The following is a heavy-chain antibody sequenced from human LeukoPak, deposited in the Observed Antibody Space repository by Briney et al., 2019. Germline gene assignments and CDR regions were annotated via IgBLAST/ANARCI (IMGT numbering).Heavy chain of an antibody. D-gene: IGHD4-23*01. V-gene: IGHV3-9*01. J-gene: IGHJ3*02. CDR2: ISWNSGSI. CDR1: GFTFDDYA. Sequence: PGGSLRPSCAASGFTFDDYAMHWVRQAPGKGLEWVSGISWNSGSIGYADSVKGRFTISRDNAKNSLYLQMNSLRAEDTALYYCAKGVDYGGNRGAFDIWGQGTMVTVSS. CDR3: AKGVDYGGNRGAFDI.